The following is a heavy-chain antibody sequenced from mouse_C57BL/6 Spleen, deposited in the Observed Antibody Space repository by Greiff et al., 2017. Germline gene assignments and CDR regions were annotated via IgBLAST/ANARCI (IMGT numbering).Heavy chain of an antibody. Sequence: VHVKQSGAELVKPGASVKLSCTASGFNIKDYYMHWVKQRTEQGLEWIGRIDPEDGETKYAPKFRGKATIPADTTSNTAYLPLSSLTSEDTAVYYCALYLAWFADWGQGTLVTVSA. J-gene: IGHJ3*01. V-gene: IGHV14-2*01. D-gene: IGHD5-5*01. CDR3: ALYLAWFAD. CDR2: IDPEDGET. CDR1: GFNIKDYY.